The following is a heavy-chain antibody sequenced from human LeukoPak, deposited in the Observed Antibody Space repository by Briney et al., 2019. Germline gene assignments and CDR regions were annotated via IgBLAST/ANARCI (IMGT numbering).Heavy chain of an antibody. CDR2: INHSGST. V-gene: IGHV4-34*01. CDR1: GGSFSGYY. CDR3: ARHKGDYYYYYMDV. Sequence: SETLSFTCAVYGGSFSGYYWSWIRQPPGKGLEWIGEINHSGSTNYNPSLKSRVTISVDTSKNQFSLKLSSVTAADTAVYYCARHKGDYYYYYMDVWGKGTTVTVSS. J-gene: IGHJ6*03.